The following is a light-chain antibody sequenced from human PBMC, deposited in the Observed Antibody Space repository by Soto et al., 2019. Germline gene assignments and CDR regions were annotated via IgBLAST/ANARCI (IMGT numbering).Light chain of an antibody. CDR2: DAS. V-gene: IGKV1-5*01. CDR1: QSISSW. Sequence: DIQMTQSPSTLSASVGDRVTITFRASQSISSWLAWYQQKPGKAPKLLIYDASSLESGVPSRFSGRGSGKEFTLTISSLQPDDFATYYCQQYNSYSHTFGQGTK. J-gene: IGKJ2*01. CDR3: QQYNSYSHT.